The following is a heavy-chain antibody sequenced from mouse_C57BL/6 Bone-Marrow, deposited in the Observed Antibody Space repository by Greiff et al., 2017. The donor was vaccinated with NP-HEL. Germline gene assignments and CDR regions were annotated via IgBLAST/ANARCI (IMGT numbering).Heavy chain of an antibody. D-gene: IGHD2-2*01. CDR2: IDPSDSYT. J-gene: IGHJ4*01. CDR1: GYTFTSYW. Sequence: QVQLQQPGAELVMPGASVKLSCKASGYTFTSYWMHWVKQRPGQGLEWIGEIDPSDSYTNYNQKFKGKSTLTVDKSSSTAYMQLSSLTSEDSAVYYCARMGSGYDGYYYAMDYWGQGTPVTVSS. V-gene: IGHV1-69*01. CDR3: ARMGSGYDGYYYAMDY.